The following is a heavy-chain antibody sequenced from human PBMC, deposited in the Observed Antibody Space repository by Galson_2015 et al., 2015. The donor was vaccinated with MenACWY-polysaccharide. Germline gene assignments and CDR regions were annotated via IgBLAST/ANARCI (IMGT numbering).Heavy chain of an antibody. CDR3: TADVPEPLSQIDY. V-gene: IGHV3-15*01. CDR2: IRTQSEGRT. J-gene: IGHJ4*02. D-gene: IGHD1-14*01. Sequence: SLRLSCAGSGYTFNSAWMNWVRQAPGKGLEWVARIRTQSEGRTAYATPVKGRFTISRDDSNNAPYLHMNNLKPEDTAMYYCTADVPEPLSQIDYWGQGTLVTVSS. CDR1: GYTFNSAW.